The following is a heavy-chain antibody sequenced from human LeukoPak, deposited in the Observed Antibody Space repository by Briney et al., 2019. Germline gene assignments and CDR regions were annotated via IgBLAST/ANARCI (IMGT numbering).Heavy chain of an antibody. CDR3: ARDQYDYTWGSYRPYFDS. Sequence: ASVTVSCTASGYTFTSYGISWVRQAPGQGLEWMGSISPYNGNTKYTERLQGRVIMTTDTSTRTAYMELRSLRSDDTAVFYCARDQYDYTWGSYRPYFDSWGQGTLVTVSS. CDR1: GYTFTSYG. V-gene: IGHV1-18*04. CDR2: ISPYNGNT. D-gene: IGHD3-16*02. J-gene: IGHJ4*02.